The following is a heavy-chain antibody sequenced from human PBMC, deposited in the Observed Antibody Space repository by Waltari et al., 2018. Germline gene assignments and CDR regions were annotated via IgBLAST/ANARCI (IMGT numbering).Heavy chain of an antibody. CDR3: ARGEIAVARGMDV. V-gene: IGHV1-2*04. J-gene: IGHJ6*02. CDR2: INPNSGGT. Sequence: QVQLVQSGAEVKKPGASVTVSCKASGYTFTGYYMHWVRQAPGHGLEWMGWINPNSGGTNYAQKFQGWVTMTMDTSISTAYMELSRLRSDDTAVYYCARGEIAVARGMDVWGQGTTVTVSS. CDR1: GYTFTGYY. D-gene: IGHD6-19*01.